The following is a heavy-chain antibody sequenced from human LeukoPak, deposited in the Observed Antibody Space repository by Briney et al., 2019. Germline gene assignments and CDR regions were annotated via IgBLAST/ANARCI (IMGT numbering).Heavy chain of an antibody. CDR2: ISGSGGST. V-gene: IGHV3-23*01. J-gene: IGHJ4*02. Sequence: PGGSLRLSCAASGFTFSSYAMSWVRQAPGKGLEWVSAISGSGGSTYYADSVKGRFTISRDNSRNTLFLQMISLRAEDTAAYYCAKDATVKYDIWTGPVDYWGQGTLVTVSP. D-gene: IGHD3/OR15-3a*01. CDR1: GFTFSSYA. CDR3: AKDATVKYDIWTGPVDY.